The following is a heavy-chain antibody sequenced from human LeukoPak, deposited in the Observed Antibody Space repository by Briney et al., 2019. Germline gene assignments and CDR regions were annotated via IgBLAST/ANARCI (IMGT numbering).Heavy chain of an antibody. CDR2: IYYSGST. V-gene: IGHV4-59*01. CDR1: GGSISSYY. J-gene: IGHJ3*02. CDR3: ARESVEMATINAFDI. Sequence: KPSETLSLTCTVSGGSISSYYWSWIRQPPGKGLEWIGYIYYSGSTNYNPSLKSRVTISVDTSKNQFSLKLSSVTAADTAVYYCARESVEMATINAFDIWGQGTMVTVSS. D-gene: IGHD5-24*01.